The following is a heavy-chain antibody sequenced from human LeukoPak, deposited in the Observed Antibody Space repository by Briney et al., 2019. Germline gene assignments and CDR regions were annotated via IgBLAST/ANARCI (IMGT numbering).Heavy chain of an antibody. D-gene: IGHD2-15*01. J-gene: IGHJ3*02. V-gene: IGHV3-11*04. CDR2: ISNSGSTR. CDR1: GFTFSDYF. CDR3: ARDRIAHAFDI. Sequence: PGGSLRLSCAASGFTFSDYFMSWIRQAPGKALEWISYISNSGSTRYYADSVKGRFTISRDNAKNSLYLQMNSLRAEDTAVYYCARDRIAHAFDIWGQGTMVTVSS.